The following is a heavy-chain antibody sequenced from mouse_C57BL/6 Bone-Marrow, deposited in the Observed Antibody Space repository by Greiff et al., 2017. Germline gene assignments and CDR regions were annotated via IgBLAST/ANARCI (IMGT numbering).Heavy chain of an antibody. V-gene: IGHV1-39*01. CDR3: ARGRYSMDYFVY. CDR1: GYSFTDYN. D-gene: IGHD2-10*02. CDR2: INPNYGTT. J-gene: IGHJ2*01. Sequence: EVKLMESGPELVKPGASVKISCKASGYSFTDYNMNWVKQSKGKSLEWIGVINPNYGTTSYNQKFKGKATLTVDQSSSTAYMQLNSLTSEDSAVYYCARGRYSMDYFVYWGQGTTLTVSS.